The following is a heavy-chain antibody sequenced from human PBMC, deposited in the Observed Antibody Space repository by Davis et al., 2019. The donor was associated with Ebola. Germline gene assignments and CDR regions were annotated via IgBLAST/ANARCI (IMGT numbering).Heavy chain of an antibody. CDR2: ISSSSSYI. J-gene: IGHJ4*02. CDR1: GFTFSDYY. Sequence: PSETLSLTCAASGFTFSDYYMSWIHQAPGKGLEWVSSISSSSSYIYYADSVKGRFTISRDNAKNSLYLQMNSLRAEDTAVYYCANSIAARPGYWGQGTLVTVSS. CDR3: ANSIAARPGY. D-gene: IGHD6-6*01. V-gene: IGHV3-11*06.